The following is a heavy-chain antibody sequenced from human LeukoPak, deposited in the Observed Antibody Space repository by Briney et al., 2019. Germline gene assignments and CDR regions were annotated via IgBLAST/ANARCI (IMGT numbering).Heavy chain of an antibody. CDR2: IRSKANSYAT. V-gene: IGHV3-73*01. CDR1: GFTFSGSA. CDR3: ILTGDLPAFDI. Sequence: GGSLRLSCAASGFTFSGSAMHWVRQASGKGLEWVGGIRSKANSYATAYAASVKGRFSISSYDSKNTAYLQMTSLKTEDTAVYYCILTGDLPAFDIWGQGTMVTVSS. D-gene: IGHD1-14*01. J-gene: IGHJ3*02.